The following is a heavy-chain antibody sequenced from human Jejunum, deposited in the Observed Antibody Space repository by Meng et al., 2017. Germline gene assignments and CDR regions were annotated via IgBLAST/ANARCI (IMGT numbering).Heavy chain of an antibody. D-gene: IGHD2-8*01. CDR3: ARDFEALNGV. CDR2: IYHSGTT. J-gene: IGHJ1*01. Sequence: GLVKLWGIMSLTWAVSGVSSRRSYWWSWVRQSQGKVLEWIGEIYHSGTTNYNPSLKSRVTLSVDKSKNKFSLNLSSVTAADTAVYFCARDFEALNGVWGQGTLVTVSS. CDR1: GVSSRRSYW. V-gene: IGHV4-4*02.